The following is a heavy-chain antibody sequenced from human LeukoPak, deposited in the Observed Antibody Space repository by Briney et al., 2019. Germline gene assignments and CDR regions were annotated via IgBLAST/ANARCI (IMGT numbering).Heavy chain of an antibody. J-gene: IGHJ4*02. CDR1: GFTFSTTR. V-gene: IGHV3-7*01. Sequence: GGSLRLSCAASGFTFSTTRMSWVRQAPGKGLEWVANINQDGSEKSYVDSVKGRFKISRDDAKTSLYLQMISLRVEDTAVYYCVKDLRGPEGFWGQGTLVTVSS. CDR2: INQDGSEK. D-gene: IGHD2-2*01. CDR3: VKDLRGPEGF.